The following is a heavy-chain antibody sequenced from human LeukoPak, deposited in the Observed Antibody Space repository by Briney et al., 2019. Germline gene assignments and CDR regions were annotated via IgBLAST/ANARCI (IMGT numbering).Heavy chain of an antibody. V-gene: IGHV1-69*13. CDR2: IIPIFGTA. Sequence: ASVKVSCKASGGTFSSYAISWVRQAPGQGLEWMGGIIPIFGTANYAQKFQGRVTITADESTSTAYMELSSLRSEDTAVYYCARVAYDSSGHYPAYFDYWGQGTLVTVSS. CDR1: GGTFSSYA. D-gene: IGHD3-22*01. CDR3: ARVAYDSSGHYPAYFDY. J-gene: IGHJ4*02.